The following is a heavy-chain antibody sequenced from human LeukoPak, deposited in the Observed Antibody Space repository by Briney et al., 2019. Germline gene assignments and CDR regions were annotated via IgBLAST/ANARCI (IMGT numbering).Heavy chain of an antibody. CDR2: INHSGST. Sequence: SETLSLTCAVYGGSFSGYYWSWIRQPPGKGLEWIGEINHSGSTNYNPSLKSRVTISVDTSKNQFSLKLSSVTAADTAVYYCARSIKDIAVAGRGYYFDYWGQGTLDTVSS. D-gene: IGHD6-19*01. V-gene: IGHV4-34*01. CDR3: ARSIKDIAVAGRGYYFDY. J-gene: IGHJ4*02. CDR1: GGSFSGYY.